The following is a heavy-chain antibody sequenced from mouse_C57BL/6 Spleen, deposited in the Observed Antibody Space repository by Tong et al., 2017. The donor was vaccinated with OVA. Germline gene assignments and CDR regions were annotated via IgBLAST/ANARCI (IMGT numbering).Heavy chain of an antibody. V-gene: IGHV5-6*01. D-gene: IGHD1-1*02. CDR1: GFTFSSYG. Sequence: EVQLQESGGDLVKPGGSLKLSCAASGFTFSSYGMSWVRQTPDKRLEWVATISSGGSYTYYPDSVKGRFTISRDNAKNTLYLQMSSLKSEDTAMYYCARPGENGYLGYWGQGTTLTVSS. CDR3: ARPGENGYLGY. J-gene: IGHJ2*01. CDR2: ISSGGSYT.